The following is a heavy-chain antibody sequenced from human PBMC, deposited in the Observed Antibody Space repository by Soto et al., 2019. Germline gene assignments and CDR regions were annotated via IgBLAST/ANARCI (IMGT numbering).Heavy chain of an antibody. D-gene: IGHD4-17*01. V-gene: IGHV1-8*01. CDR2: MNPNSGNT. CDR3: PRSTTDYGDRH. J-gene: IGHJ4*02. Sequence: QAQLVQSGAEVKNPGASVKVSCEASGDTFTSYDINWVRQATGQGLEWTGWMNPNSGNTGYAQKFQGRVTVTRNTSISTPYMALSSLRSEDTAVYCCPRSTTDYGDRHRGQGTLVTVSS. CDR1: GDTFTSYD.